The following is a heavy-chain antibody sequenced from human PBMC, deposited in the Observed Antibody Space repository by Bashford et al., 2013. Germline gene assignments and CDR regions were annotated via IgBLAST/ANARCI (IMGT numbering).Heavy chain of an antibody. D-gene: IGHD3-16*01. Sequence: SETLSLTCTVSGGSISSYSWSWIRQPPGKGLEWIAYISYSGSTDHNPSLKSRVTISGDTSQNHFSLRLSSVTAADTAVYYCARQINDGFDSLGPGTLVTVSS. CDR3: ARQINDGFDS. CDR2: ISYSGST. J-gene: IGHJ4*03. V-gene: IGHV4-59*08. CDR1: GGSISSYS.